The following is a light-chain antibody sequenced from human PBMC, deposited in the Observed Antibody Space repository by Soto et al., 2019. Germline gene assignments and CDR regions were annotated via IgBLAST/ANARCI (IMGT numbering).Light chain of an antibody. CDR3: QQYDNPVFT. Sequence: IQMTQSPSSLSASVGDRVTITCQASQDITNYLNWYQQKPGKAPKLLFYDASNLETGVPSRFSGSGSGTEFTFTISSLQPEDFATYYCQQYDNPVFTFGPGTKVHIK. V-gene: IGKV1-33*01. CDR2: DAS. CDR1: QDITNY. J-gene: IGKJ3*01.